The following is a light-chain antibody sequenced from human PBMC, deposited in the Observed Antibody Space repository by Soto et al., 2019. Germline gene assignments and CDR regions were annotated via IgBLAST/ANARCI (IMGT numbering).Light chain of an antibody. CDR1: SSDVGYYNY. CDR3: SSYTSSSTDV. CDR2: DVN. V-gene: IGLV2-14*01. Sequence: QSALTQPASVSGSPGQSIAISCTGTSSDVGYYNYVSWYQQHPGKAPNVMIYDVNNRPSGVPDRFSGSKSGNTASLTISGLQDEDEADYYCSSYTSSSTDVFGTGTKLTVL. J-gene: IGLJ1*01.